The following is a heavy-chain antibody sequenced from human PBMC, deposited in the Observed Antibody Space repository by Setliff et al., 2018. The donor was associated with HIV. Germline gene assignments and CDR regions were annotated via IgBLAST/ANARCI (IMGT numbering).Heavy chain of an antibody. V-gene: IGHV1-2*02. D-gene: IGHD2-15*01. CDR3: ATDGSVVVVAGSGFDP. J-gene: IGHJ5*02. Sequence: ASVKVSCKASGDTFSGHYMHWVRQAPGQGLEWLGWINPNSGGTKYAQKFLGRLTMTRDTSITTVYMELSRLRSDDTAVYYCATDGSVVVVAGSGFDPWGQGTLVTVSS. CDR2: INPNSGGT. CDR1: GDTFSGHY.